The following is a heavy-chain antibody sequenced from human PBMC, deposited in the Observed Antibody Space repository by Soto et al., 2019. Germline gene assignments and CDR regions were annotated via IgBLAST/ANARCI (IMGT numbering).Heavy chain of an antibody. V-gene: IGHV1-69*01. CDR3: ARHTMVRGVIISQIDY. J-gene: IGHJ4*02. CDR1: GGTFSSYA. Sequence: QVQLVQSGAEVKKPGSSVKVSCKASGGTFSSYAISWVRQAPGQGLEWMGGIIPIFGTANYAQKFQGRVTITADESTSTAYMELSSLRSEDTAVYYCARHTMVRGVIISQIDYWGQGTLVTVSS. D-gene: IGHD3-10*01. CDR2: IIPIFGTA.